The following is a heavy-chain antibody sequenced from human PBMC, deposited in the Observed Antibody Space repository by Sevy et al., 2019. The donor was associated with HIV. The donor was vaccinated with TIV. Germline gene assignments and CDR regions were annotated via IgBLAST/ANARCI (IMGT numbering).Heavy chain of an antibody. Sequence: GGSLRLSCATSGFTFSSNWMTWVRQAPGKGLEWVANVKQDMSEKYYADSVKGRFTISRDNAKNSLYLEMNSLRAEDTAVYYCARAQQITMLVVIGGLYSDFWGQGTLVTVSS. CDR1: GFTFSSNW. D-gene: IGHD3-22*01. CDR3: ARAQQITMLVVIGGLYSDF. CDR2: VKQDMSEK. V-gene: IGHV3-7*01. J-gene: IGHJ4*02.